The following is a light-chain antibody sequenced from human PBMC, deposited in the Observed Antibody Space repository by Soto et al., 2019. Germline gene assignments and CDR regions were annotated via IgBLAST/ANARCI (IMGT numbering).Light chain of an antibody. Sequence: DIQMTPSPSSLSASVGDRVTITCRASQSIDMYLAWYQQKAGKAPKLLIYGASTLQSGVPSRFSGSGSGTDFTLTISSLQPEDFATYYCQQSYHSFRTFGQGTKLEIK. CDR3: QQSYHSFRT. CDR2: GAS. J-gene: IGKJ2*01. V-gene: IGKV1-39*01. CDR1: QSIDMY.